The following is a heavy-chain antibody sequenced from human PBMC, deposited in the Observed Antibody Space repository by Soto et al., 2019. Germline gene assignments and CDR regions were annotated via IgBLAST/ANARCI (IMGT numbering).Heavy chain of an antibody. CDR2: ISYDGSDK. V-gene: IGHV3-30*03. CDR1: GFTFSSNG. Sequence: PGGSLRLSCEASGFTFSSNGMHWVRQAPGKGQEWVAVISYDGSDKYYADSVKGRFTISRDNSKNTLNLHMNSLRAEDMAVYYCARDKSGTWSFDYWGQGTLVTVS. D-gene: IGHD6-13*01. J-gene: IGHJ4*02. CDR3: ARDKSGTWSFDY.